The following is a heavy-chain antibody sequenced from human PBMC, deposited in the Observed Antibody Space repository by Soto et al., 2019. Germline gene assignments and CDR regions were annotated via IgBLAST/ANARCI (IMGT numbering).Heavy chain of an antibody. J-gene: IGHJ5*02. V-gene: IGHV4-34*01. D-gene: IGHD1-26*01. Sequence: SETLSLTCAVYGGSFSTYYWSWIRQPPGKGLEWIGEINHGGSTNYNPSLKSRVTISVDTSKNQFSLKLSSVTAADTAVYYCARGPSTEHWFDPWGQGTLVTVSS. CDR3: ARGPSTEHWFDP. CDR2: INHGGST. CDR1: GGSFSTYY.